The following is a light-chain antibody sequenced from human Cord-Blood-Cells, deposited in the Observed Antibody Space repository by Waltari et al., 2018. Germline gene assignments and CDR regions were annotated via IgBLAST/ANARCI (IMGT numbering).Light chain of an antibody. Sequence: QSALTHPASVSGSPGQSITIPCTGTSSDVGRYNLVPWYQQHPGKAPKLMIYEVSKRPSGVSNLFSGSKSGNTASLTISGLQAEDEADYYCCSYAGSSTVVFGGGTKLTVL. V-gene: IGLV2-23*02. CDR1: SSDVGRYNL. CDR3: CSYAGSSTVV. CDR2: EVS. J-gene: IGLJ2*01.